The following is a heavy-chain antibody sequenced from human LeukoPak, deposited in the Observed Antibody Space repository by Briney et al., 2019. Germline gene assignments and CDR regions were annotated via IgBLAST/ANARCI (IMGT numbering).Heavy chain of an antibody. CDR1: GFTFSSYG. CDR3: AKGPSYYDSSGGDY. Sequence: GGTLRLSCAASGFTFSSYGMSWVRQAPGKGLEWVSAISGSGGSTYYADSVKGRFTISRDNSKNTLYLQMNSLRAEDTAVYYCAKGPSYYDSSGGDYWGQGTLVTVSS. J-gene: IGHJ4*02. D-gene: IGHD3-22*01. CDR2: ISGSGGST. V-gene: IGHV3-23*01.